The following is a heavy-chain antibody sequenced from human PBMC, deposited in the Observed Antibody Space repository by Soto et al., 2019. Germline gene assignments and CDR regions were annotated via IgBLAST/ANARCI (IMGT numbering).Heavy chain of an antibody. D-gene: IGHD3-22*01. CDR3: ARHDSSGYYYYYGMDV. Sequence: GGSLRLSCAASGFTFSSYGMHWVRQAPGKGLEWVAVIWYDGSNKYYADSVKGRFTISRDNSKNTLYLHMNSLRAEDTAVYYCARHDSSGYYYYYGMDVWGQGTTVTVSS. CDR1: GFTFSSYG. V-gene: IGHV3-33*01. J-gene: IGHJ6*02. CDR2: IWYDGSNK.